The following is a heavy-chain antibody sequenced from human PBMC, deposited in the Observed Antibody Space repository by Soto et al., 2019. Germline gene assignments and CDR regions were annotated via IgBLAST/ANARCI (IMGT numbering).Heavy chain of an antibody. CDR2: ISGSGGST. CDR3: ARDLMGAAAASGY. V-gene: IGHV3-23*01. Sequence: EVQLLESGGGLVQPGGSLRLSCVVSGFTISNYAMSWVRQAPGKGLAWVSGISGSGGSTYYADSVKGRFTISRDNSKNTLYLQMNSLRAEDTAVYYCARDLMGAAAASGYWGQGTLVTVSS. CDR1: GFTISNYA. J-gene: IGHJ4*02. D-gene: IGHD6-13*01.